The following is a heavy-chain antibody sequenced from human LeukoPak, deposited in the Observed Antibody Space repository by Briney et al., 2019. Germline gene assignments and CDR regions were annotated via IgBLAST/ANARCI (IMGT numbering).Heavy chain of an antibody. V-gene: IGHV4-39*07. J-gene: IGHJ4*02. Sequence: PSETLSLTCTVSGGSISSSSYYWGWIRQPPGKGLEWIGSIYYSGSTNYNPSLRSRVTISVDTSKNQFSLKLSSVTATDTAVYYCARSYCSGDSCFPFDSWGQGTLVTVSS. CDR2: IYYSGST. D-gene: IGHD2-15*01. CDR1: GGSISSSSYY. CDR3: ARSYCSGDSCFPFDS.